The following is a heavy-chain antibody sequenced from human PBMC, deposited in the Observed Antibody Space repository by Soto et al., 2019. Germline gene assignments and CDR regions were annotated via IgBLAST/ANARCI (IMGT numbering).Heavy chain of an antibody. J-gene: IGHJ4*02. Sequence: GASVKVSCKVSGFTFTSSAVQWVRQARGQRLEWIGWIVVGSGNTNYAQKFQERVTITRDMSTSTAYMELSSLRSEDTAVYYCAAEETYYDFWSGYSHFDYWGQGTLVTVSS. CDR3: AAEETYYDFWSGYSHFDY. D-gene: IGHD3-3*01. V-gene: IGHV1-58*01. CDR2: IVVGSGNT. CDR1: GFTFTSSA.